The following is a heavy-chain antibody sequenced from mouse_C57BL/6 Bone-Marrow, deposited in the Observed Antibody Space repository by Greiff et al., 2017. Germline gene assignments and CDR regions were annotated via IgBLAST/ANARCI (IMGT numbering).Heavy chain of an antibody. CDR1: GYTFTSYW. D-gene: IGHD2-1*01. V-gene: IGHV1-52*01. CDR3: ASGNYGNYAWFAY. Sequence: QVQLQQPGAELVRPGSSVKLSCKASGYTFTSYWMHWVKQRPIQGLEWIGNIDPSDSETHYNQKFKDKATLTVDKSSSTAYMQLSSLTSEDSAVYYCASGNYGNYAWFAYWGQGTLVTVSA. J-gene: IGHJ3*01. CDR2: IDPSDSET.